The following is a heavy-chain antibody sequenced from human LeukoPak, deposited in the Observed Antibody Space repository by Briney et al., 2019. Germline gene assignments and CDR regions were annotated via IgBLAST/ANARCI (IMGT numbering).Heavy chain of an antibody. D-gene: IGHD3-9*01. CDR3: ARAVGYFDWLPLFDY. CDR1: GGSISSYY. J-gene: IGHJ4*02. CDR2: IYTSGST. V-gene: IGHV4-4*07. Sequence: SETLSLTCTVSGGSISSYYWSWIRQPAGKGLEWIGRIYTSGSTNYSPSLKSRVTMSVDTSKNQFHLKLSSVTAADTAVYYCARAVGYFDWLPLFDYWGQGTLATVSS.